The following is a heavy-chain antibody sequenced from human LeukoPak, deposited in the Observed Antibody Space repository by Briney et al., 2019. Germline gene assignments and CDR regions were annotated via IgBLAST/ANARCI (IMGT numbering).Heavy chain of an antibody. CDR2: INPNSGGT. Sequence: ASVKVSCKASGYTFTSYAMHWVRQAPGQRLEWMVWINPNSGGTNYAQKFQGRVTMTRDTSISTAYMELSRLRSDDTAVYYCARVRGSNVAATGIDYWGQGTLVTVSS. CDR3: ARVRGSNVAATGIDY. V-gene: IGHV1-2*02. J-gene: IGHJ4*02. D-gene: IGHD2-15*01. CDR1: GYTFTSYA.